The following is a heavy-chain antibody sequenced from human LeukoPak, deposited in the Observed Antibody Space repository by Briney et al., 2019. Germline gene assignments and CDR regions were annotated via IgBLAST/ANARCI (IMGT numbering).Heavy chain of an antibody. J-gene: IGHJ4*02. CDR2: INPNSGGT. CDR3: ARAGQYYDSSGYYLFDY. CDR1: GYTFTGYY. V-gene: IGHV1-2*02. Sequence: ALVKVSCKASGYTFTGYYMHWVRQAPGQGLEWMGWINPNSGGTNYAQKFQGRVTMTRDTSISTAYMELSRLRSDDTAVYYCARAGQYYDSSGYYLFDYWGQGTLVTVSS. D-gene: IGHD3-22*01.